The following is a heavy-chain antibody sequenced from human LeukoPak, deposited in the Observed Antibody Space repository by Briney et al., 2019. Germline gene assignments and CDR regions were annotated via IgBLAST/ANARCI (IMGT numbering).Heavy chain of an antibody. J-gene: IGHJ4*02. CDR2: ISGSGGST. CDR1: GFTFSSYG. CDR3: ARDGGYDYVWGSYRSLYFDY. D-gene: IGHD3-16*02. V-gene: IGHV3-23*01. Sequence: GGSLRLSCAASGFTFSSYGMHWVRQAPGKGLEWVSAISGSGGSTYYADSVKGRFTISRDNSKNTLYLQMNSLRAEDTAVYYCARDGGYDYVWGSYRSLYFDYWGQGTLVTVSS.